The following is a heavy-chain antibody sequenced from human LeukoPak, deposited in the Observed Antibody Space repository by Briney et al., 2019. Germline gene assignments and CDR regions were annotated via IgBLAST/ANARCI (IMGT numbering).Heavy chain of an antibody. CDR3: ARAVLGRYQLPRGWFDP. D-gene: IGHD2-2*01. J-gene: IGHJ5*02. Sequence: PGGSLRLSCAASGFTFSSYSMNWVRQAPGKGLEWVSYISSSSSTIYYADSVKGRFTISRDNAKNSLYLQMNSLRAEDTAVYYCARAVLGRYQLPRGWFDPWGQGTLVTVSS. V-gene: IGHV3-48*04. CDR1: GFTFSSYS. CDR2: ISSSSSTI.